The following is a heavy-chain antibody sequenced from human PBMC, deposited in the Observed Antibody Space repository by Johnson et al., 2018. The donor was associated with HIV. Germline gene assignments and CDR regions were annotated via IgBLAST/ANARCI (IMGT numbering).Heavy chain of an antibody. J-gene: IGHJ3*02. Sequence: QVQLVESGGGLVQPGGSLRLSCAASGFTFSSYAMHWVRQAPGXXXXXXXXXXXXXXXXXXXDSVKGRFTISRDNSKNTLYLQMNSLRAEDTAVYYCAKGAFDIWGQGTMVTVSS. V-gene: IGHV3-30*01. CDR1: GFTFSSYA. CDR2: XXXXXXXX. CDR3: AKGAFDI.